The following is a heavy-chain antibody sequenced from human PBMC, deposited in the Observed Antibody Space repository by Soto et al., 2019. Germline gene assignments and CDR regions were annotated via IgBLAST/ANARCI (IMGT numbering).Heavy chain of an antibody. Sequence: ASVEISCKASGYTVTSYEMHWVRQAPGQGLEWMGIINPSGGSTSYAQKFQGRVTMTRDTSTSTVYMELSSLRSEDTAVYYCARDPYSGSYYNASSAAFDIWGQGTMVPVSS. CDR1: GYTVTSYE. J-gene: IGHJ3*02. D-gene: IGHD3-10*01. V-gene: IGHV1-46*01. CDR2: INPSGGST. CDR3: ARDPYSGSYYNASSAAFDI.